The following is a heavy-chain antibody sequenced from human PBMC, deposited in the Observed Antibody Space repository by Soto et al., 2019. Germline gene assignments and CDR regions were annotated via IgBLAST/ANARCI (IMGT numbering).Heavy chain of an antibody. V-gene: IGHV1-18*04. D-gene: IGHD2-2*01. CDR1: GYTFTNYG. J-gene: IGHJ5*02. CDR3: ARDSTSPTCLSTNCPRGGWFDP. CDR2: INPSNANT. Sequence: QVQLVQSGAEVKKPGASVTVSCKASGYTFTNYGISWVRQAPGQELERMGWINPSNANTRYTESLQGRVTMTTDTSTSTAYMELTSLRSDDTAVYYCARDSTSPTCLSTNCPRGGWFDPWGQGTQLTVSS.